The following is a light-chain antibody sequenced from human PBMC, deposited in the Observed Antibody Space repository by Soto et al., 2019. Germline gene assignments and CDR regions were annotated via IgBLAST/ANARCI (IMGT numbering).Light chain of an antibody. CDR2: EVS. Sequence: QSVLTQPPSASGSPGQSVTISCTGTSSDVCGYNYVSWYQQHPGKAPKLMIYEVSKRPSGVPDRFSGSKSGNTASLTVSGLQAEDEADYYCSSYAGSNSYVFGTGTKVTVL. J-gene: IGLJ1*01. V-gene: IGLV2-8*01. CDR3: SSYAGSNSYV. CDR1: SSDVCGYNY.